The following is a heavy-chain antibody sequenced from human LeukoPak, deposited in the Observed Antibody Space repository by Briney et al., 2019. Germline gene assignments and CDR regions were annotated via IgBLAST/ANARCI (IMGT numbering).Heavy chain of an antibody. V-gene: IGHV3-23*01. CDR2: ISGRGGST. Sequence: GGSLRLSCAASGFTFSSYAMSWVRQAPGKGLEWVSAISGRGGSTYYADSVKGRFTISRDNSKNTLYLQMNSLRAEDTAVYYCAKDRGGTMVRGVFDYWGQGTLVTVSS. D-gene: IGHD3-10*01. CDR1: GFTFSSYA. CDR3: AKDRGGTMVRGVFDY. J-gene: IGHJ4*02.